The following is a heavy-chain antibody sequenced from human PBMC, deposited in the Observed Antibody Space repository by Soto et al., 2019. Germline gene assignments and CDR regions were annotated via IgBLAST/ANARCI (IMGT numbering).Heavy chain of an antibody. V-gene: IGHV3-53*01. CDR2: IFTRGTA. D-gene: IGHD3-22*01. CDR1: GFSVNDNY. CDR3: TKLWGYYFES. J-gene: IGHJ4*02. Sequence: GGSLRLSCTASGFSVNDNYMAWVRQAPGKSPAWVAVIFTRGTAHYADSVTGRYTFSRGNSKRTLNLQLNNLRAEDTAVYYCTKLWGYYFESWGQGTLVTVSS.